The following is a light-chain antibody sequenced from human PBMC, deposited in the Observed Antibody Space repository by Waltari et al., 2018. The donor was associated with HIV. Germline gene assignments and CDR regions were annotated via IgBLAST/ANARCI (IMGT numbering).Light chain of an antibody. J-gene: IGKJ2*01. CDR1: QTLLYSSNNKNY. V-gene: IGKV4-1*01. CDR2: WAS. CDR3: QQYYSLPYT. Sequence: DIVMTQSPDSLAVSLGERATIKCKSSQTLLYSSNNKNYLTWYQQKPGQPPKVVIYWASTRESGVPDRFSGSGSGTDFTLTINSLQAEDVAVYYCQQYYSLPYTFGRGTKLEIK.